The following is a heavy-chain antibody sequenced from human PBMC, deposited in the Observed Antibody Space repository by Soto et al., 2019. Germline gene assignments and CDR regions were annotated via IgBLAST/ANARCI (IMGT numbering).Heavy chain of an antibody. V-gene: IGHV1-69*01. CDR3: ARDRDDYGSGNYYNRIDF. CDR1: GGIFSTYA. CDR2: IIPIFGTP. J-gene: IGHJ4*02. D-gene: IGHD3-10*01. Sequence: QVQLVQSGAEVKKPGSSVKVSCKASGGIFSTYAISWLRRAPGQGLEWMGGIIPIFGTPNYAQRFQGSVTITADESTSTAYMELSSLRSEDTAVYYCARDRDDYGSGNYYNRIDFWGQGTLVTVSS.